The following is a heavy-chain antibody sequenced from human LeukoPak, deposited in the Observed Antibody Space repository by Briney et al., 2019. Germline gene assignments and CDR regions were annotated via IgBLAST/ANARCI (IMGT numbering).Heavy chain of an antibody. CDR2: ISYDGSNK. V-gene: IGHV3-30-3*01. CDR3: ARDQEDYYDSSGFHHGFDY. J-gene: IGHJ4*02. CDR1: GFTFSSYW. Sequence: PGGSLRLSCAASGFTFSSYWMSWVRQAPGKGLEWVAVISYDGSNKYYADSVKGRFTISRDNSKNTLYLQMNSLRAEDTAVYYCARDQEDYYDSSGFHHGFDYWGQGTLVTVSS. D-gene: IGHD3-22*01.